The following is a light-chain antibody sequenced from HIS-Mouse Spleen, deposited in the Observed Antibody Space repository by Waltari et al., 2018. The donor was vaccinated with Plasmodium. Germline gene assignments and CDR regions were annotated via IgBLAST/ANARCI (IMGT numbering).Light chain of an antibody. CDR3: CSYAGSYTWV. CDR1: SSAVGGYTY. J-gene: IGLJ3*02. CDR2: DVS. Sequence: QSALTHPRPVSGSPGQSVTIPCTGTSSAVGGYTYVSWNQQHPGKAPNLMIYDVSKRPSGVPDRFSGSKSGNTASLTISGLQAEDEADYCCCSYAGSYTWVFGGGTKLTVL. V-gene: IGLV2-11*01.